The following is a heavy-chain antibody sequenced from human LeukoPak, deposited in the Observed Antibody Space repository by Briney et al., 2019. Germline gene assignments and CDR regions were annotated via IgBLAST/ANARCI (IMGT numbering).Heavy chain of an antibody. Sequence: PSEILSFTCTVSGGSISSYYWSWIQQPPGKGLERVGYFDDSGGIKYNPSLKSRVTISVDASKNQFSLKLRSVTAADTAVYYCARYSGSYSGFDYWGQGTLVPGSS. CDR2: FDDSGGI. CDR3: ARYSGSYSGFDY. J-gene: IGHJ4*02. V-gene: IGHV4-59*08. D-gene: IGHD1-26*01. CDR1: GGSISSYY.